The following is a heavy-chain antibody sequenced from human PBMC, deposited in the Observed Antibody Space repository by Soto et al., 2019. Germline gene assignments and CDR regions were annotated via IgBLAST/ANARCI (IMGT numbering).Heavy chain of an antibody. CDR2: IYSGGIT. Sequence: EVQLVESGGTLVQPGGSLRLSCAASGFTVSSNYMNWVRQAPGKGLEWVSVIYSGGITYYADSVKGRFTISRDNSKNTLYLQMSSLRADDTAVYYCARGYCSGGSCYSVWFDSWGQGNLVTVSS. CDR3: ARGYCSGGSCYSVWFDS. J-gene: IGHJ5*01. CDR1: GFTVSSNY. D-gene: IGHD2-15*01. V-gene: IGHV3-66*01.